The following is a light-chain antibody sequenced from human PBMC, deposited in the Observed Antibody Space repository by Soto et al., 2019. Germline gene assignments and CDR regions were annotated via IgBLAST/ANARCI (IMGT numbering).Light chain of an antibody. J-gene: IGKJ2*02. CDR3: LQTYSTPGT. V-gene: IGKV1-39*01. CDR2: TAF. Sequence: DIQITQSPSSLSASVGDRVTITCGASQSISGYLNWYQQKPGRAPNLLIYTAFSLQSGVPSRFSGSASGTDFTLTISSLQPEDFATYYCLQTYSTPGTFGQGTKVDIK. CDR1: QSISGY.